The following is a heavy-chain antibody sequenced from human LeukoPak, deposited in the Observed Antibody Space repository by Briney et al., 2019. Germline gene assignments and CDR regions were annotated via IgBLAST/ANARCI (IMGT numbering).Heavy chain of an antibody. CDR1: GYSFTSYW. Sequence: GESLKISCKGSGYSFTSYWIGWVRQMPGKGLEWMGIIYPGDSDTRYSPSFQGHVTISADKSISTAYLQWSSLKASDTAMYYCARRGGYYGSGSYYYYYGMDVWGQGTTVTVSS. V-gene: IGHV5-51*01. D-gene: IGHD3-10*01. CDR3: ARRGGYYGSGSYYYYYGMDV. J-gene: IGHJ6*02. CDR2: IYPGDSDT.